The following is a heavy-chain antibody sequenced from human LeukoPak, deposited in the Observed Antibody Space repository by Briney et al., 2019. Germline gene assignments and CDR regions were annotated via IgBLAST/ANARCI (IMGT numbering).Heavy chain of an antibody. CDR3: ARGRDGSQSPIDY. CDR2: ISSNSSYI. V-gene: IGHV3-21*01. D-gene: IGHD5-24*01. J-gene: IGHJ4*02. Sequence: GGSLRLSCAASGFTFSNYNMNWVRQAPGKGLEWVSSISSNSSYIYYADSLRGRFTISRDNAENSLYLQMISLRAEDTAVYYCARGRDGSQSPIDYWGQGTLVTVSS. CDR1: GFTFSNYN.